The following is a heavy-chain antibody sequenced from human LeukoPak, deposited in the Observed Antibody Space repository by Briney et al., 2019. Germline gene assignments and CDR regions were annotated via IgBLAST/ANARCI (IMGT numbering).Heavy chain of an antibody. CDR3: ARAGFDWLFYFDY. CDR2: IYYTGAA. V-gene: IGHV4-59*12. CDR1: GGSISGSF. D-gene: IGHD3-9*01. J-gene: IGHJ4*02. Sequence: SETLSLTCTVSGGSISGSFWSWIRQPPGEGLEFLGYIYYTGAADYNPSLNSRVTMSVDTSKNQFSLKLSSVTAADTAVYYCARAGFDWLFYFDYWGQGTLVTVSS.